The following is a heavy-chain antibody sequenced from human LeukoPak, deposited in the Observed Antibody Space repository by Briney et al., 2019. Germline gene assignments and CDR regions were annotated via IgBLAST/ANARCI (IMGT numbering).Heavy chain of an antibody. V-gene: IGHV1-8*01. J-gene: IGHJ6*02. CDR3: ARGWSGYSYGSQVFDYYYGMDV. D-gene: IGHD5-18*01. CDR2: MNPNSGNT. CDR1: GYTFTSYD. Sequence: ASVKVSCKASGYTFTSYDINWVRQATGQGLEWMGWMNPNSGNTGYAQKFQGRVTMTRNTSISTAYMELSSLRSEDTAVYYCARGWSGYSYGSQVFDYYYGMDVWGQGTTVTVPS.